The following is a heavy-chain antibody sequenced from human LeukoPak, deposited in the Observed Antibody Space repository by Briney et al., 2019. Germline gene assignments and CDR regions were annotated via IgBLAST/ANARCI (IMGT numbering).Heavy chain of an antibody. Sequence: GGSLRLSCVASGFTFSSYSMNWVRQAPGKGLEWVSSISSSSSYIYYADSVKGRFTISRDNAKNSLYLQMNSLRAEDTAVYYCARGDRDLYCSSTSCYPVLGGQGTLVTVSS. V-gene: IGHV3-21*01. CDR2: ISSSSSYI. CDR3: ARGDRDLYCSSTSCYPVL. CDR1: GFTFSSYS. D-gene: IGHD2-2*01. J-gene: IGHJ4*02.